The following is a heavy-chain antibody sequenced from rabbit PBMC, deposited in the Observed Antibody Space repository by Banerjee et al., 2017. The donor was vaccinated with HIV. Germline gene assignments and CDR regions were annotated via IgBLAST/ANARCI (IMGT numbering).Heavy chain of an antibody. Sequence: QEQLMESGGGLVQPGASLTLTCTASGFSFSSGYWICWVRQAPGKGLEWIGCIGAGSGATYYASWAKGRFTISKTSSTTVALQMTSLTAADTATYFCARGSAYAGAGYALWGPGTLVTVS. CDR2: IGAGSGAT. V-gene: IGHV1S45*01. J-gene: IGHJ4*01. CDR3: ARGSAYAGAGYAL. CDR1: GFSFSSGYW. D-gene: IGHD4-2*01.